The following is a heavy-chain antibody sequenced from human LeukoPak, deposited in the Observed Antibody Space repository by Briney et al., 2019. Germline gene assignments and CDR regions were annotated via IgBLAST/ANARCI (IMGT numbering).Heavy chain of an antibody. Sequence: SETLSLTCAVYGGSFSGYYWSWIRQPPGKGLEWIGEINHSGSTNYNPSLKSRVTISVDTSKNQFSLKLSSVTAADTAVYYCARGTDILTGSIPMGYFDLWGRGTLVTVSS. D-gene: IGHD3-9*01. CDR2: INHSGST. J-gene: IGHJ2*01. CDR3: ARGTDILTGSIPMGYFDL. CDR1: GGSFSGYY. V-gene: IGHV4-34*01.